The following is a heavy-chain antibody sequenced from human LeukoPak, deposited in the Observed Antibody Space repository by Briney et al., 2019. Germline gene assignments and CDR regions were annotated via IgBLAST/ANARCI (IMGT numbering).Heavy chain of an antibody. J-gene: IGHJ6*02. D-gene: IGHD4-17*01. V-gene: IGHV3-30-3*01. CDR2: IAFDGSNA. Sequence: GGSLRLSCVASGFTFSSYAMHWVRQAPGKGLEWVAVIAFDGSNALYADSVKGRFTISRDISKSTLYLEMNSLKAEDSAIYYCSRGRYGDYSRSGYYYGMGVWGQGTTVTVSS. CDR1: GFTFSSYA. CDR3: SRGRYGDYSRSGYYYGMGV.